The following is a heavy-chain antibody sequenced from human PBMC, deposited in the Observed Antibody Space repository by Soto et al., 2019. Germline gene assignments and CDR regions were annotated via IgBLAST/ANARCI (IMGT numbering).Heavy chain of an antibody. V-gene: IGHV1-8*01. CDR3: ARDLSITGIDYYYYYGMDV. CDR2: MNPNSGNT. D-gene: IGHD1-20*01. J-gene: IGHJ6*02. CDR1: GYTFTSYD. Sequence: WASVKVSCKASGYTFTSYDINWVRQATGQGLEWMGWMNPNSGNTGYAQKFQGRVTMTRNTSISTAYMELSSLRSEDTAVYYCARDLSITGIDYYYYYGMDVWGQGTTVT.